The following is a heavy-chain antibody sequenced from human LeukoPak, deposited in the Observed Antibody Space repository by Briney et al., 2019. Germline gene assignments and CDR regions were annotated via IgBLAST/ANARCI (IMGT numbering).Heavy chain of an antibody. Sequence: GASVKVSCKASGGTFSIYAISWVRQAPGQGLEWMGGIIPIFGTANYAQKFQGRVTITADESTSTAYMELSSLRSEDTAVYYCATVSPYITGTTGMDDAFDIWGQGTMVTVSS. CDR2: IIPIFGTA. J-gene: IGHJ3*02. V-gene: IGHV1-69*13. D-gene: IGHD1-20*01. CDR3: ATVSPYITGTTGMDDAFDI. CDR1: GGTFSIYA.